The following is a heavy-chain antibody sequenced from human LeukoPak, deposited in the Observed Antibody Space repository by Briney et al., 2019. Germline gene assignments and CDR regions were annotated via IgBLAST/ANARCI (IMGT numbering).Heavy chain of an antibody. CDR1: GFTFSSYG. CDR3: AKDEGYCSSTSCRYNNY. CDR2: IRYDGSNK. Sequence: GGSLRLSCAASGFTFSSYGMHWVRQAPGKGLEWVAFIRYDGSNKYYADSVKGRFTISRDNSKNTLYLQMNSLRAEDTAVYYRAKDEGYCSSTSCRYNNYWGQGTLVTVSS. V-gene: IGHV3-30*02. J-gene: IGHJ4*02. D-gene: IGHD2-2*01.